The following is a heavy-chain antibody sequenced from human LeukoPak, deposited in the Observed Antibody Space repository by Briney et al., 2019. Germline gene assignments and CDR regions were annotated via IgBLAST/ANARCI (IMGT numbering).Heavy chain of an antibody. Sequence: PGGSLRLSCAASGFTFSSYAMSWVRQAPGKGLEWVSAISGSGGSTYYADSVKGRFTISRDNSKNTLYLQMNSLRAEDTAVYYCAKPHDLTPELRFLGWLLHYFDYWGQGTLVTVSS. V-gene: IGHV3-23*01. CDR2: ISGSGGST. CDR3: AKPHDLTPELRFLGWLLHYFDY. J-gene: IGHJ4*02. D-gene: IGHD3-3*01. CDR1: GFTFSSYA.